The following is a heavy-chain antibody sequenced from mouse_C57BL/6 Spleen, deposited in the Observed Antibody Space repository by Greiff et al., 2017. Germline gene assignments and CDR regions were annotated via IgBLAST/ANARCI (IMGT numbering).Heavy chain of an antibody. D-gene: IGHD2-4*01. V-gene: IGHV1-55*01. J-gene: IGHJ1*03. CDR3: AREEVNYDYRYFDV. CDR2: IYPGSGST. Sequence: QVQLQQPGAELVKPGASVKMSCKASGYTFTSYWITWVKQRPGQGLEWIGDIYPGSGSTNYNEKFKSKATLTVDTSSSTAYMQLSSLTSDDSAVYYCAREEVNYDYRYFDVWGTGTTVTVSS. CDR1: GYTFTSYW.